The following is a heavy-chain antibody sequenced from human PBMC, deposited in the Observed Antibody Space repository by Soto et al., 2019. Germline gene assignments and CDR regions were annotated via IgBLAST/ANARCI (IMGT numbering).Heavy chain of an antibody. V-gene: IGHV3-21*02. D-gene: IGHD2-15*01. CDR3: VRGGGGGLFDP. CDR2: ISSGSSDT. J-gene: IGHJ5*02. Sequence: EVQLVESGGGLVKPGESLRLSCEASGFTFSRVSMNWVRQVPGKGLEWVASISSGSSDTWYADSVKGRFIISRDNAKRSLYLQMMSLTAEDTAIYYCVRGGGGGLFDPWGQGTMVTVSS. CDR1: GFTFSRVS.